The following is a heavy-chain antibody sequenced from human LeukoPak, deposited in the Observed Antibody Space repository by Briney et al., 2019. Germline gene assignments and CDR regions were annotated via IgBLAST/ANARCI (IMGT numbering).Heavy chain of an antibody. CDR1: GFTFSSYS. J-gene: IGHJ4*02. CDR2: ISSSSSYI. Sequence: GGSLRLSCAASGFTFSSYSMNWVRQAPGKGLEGVSSISSSSSYIYYADSVKGRFTIPRDNAKNSLYLQMNSLRAEDTAVYYCARDPPGSSPPLDYWGQGTLVTVSS. CDR3: ARDPPGSSPPLDY. D-gene: IGHD6-6*01. V-gene: IGHV3-21*01.